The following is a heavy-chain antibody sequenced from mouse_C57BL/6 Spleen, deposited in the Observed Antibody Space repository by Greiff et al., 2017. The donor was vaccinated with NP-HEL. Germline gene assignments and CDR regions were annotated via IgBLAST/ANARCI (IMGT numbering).Heavy chain of an antibody. CDR2: INPSNGGT. V-gene: IGHV1-53*01. Sequence: QVQLQQPGTELVKPGASVKLSCKASGYTFTSYWMHWVKQRPGQGLEWIGNINPSNGGTNYNEKFKSKATLTVDKSSSTAYMQLSSLTSEDSAVYYCARNYYGSSWDYYAMGYWGQGASVTVAS. J-gene: IGHJ4*01. CDR3: ARNYYGSSWDYYAMGY. D-gene: IGHD1-1*01. CDR1: GYTFTSYW.